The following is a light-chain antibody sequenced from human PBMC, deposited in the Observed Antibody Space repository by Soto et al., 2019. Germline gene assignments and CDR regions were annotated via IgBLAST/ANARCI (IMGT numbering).Light chain of an antibody. Sequence: EIVMTQSPATLSVSPGERATLSCRASQSVSRNLAWYQQKPGQAPRLLIYGASARATGIPGRFSGSGSVTEFTLTISSLQSEDFAVYYCQQYNNWPPNLTFGGGTKVEIK. CDR1: QSVSRN. V-gene: IGKV3-15*01. CDR3: QQYNNWPPNLT. CDR2: GAS. J-gene: IGKJ4*01.